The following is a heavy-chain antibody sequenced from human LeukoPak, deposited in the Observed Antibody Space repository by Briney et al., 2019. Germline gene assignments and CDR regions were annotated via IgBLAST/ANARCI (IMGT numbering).Heavy chain of an antibody. CDR1: GDSISSAFYY. CDR2: IYHSGTT. D-gene: IGHD4-23*01. V-gene: IGHV4-31*03. J-gene: IGHJ3*02. CDR3: ARNLGAVVTPGWAYDI. Sequence: TLSLTCTVSGDSISSAFYYWSWIRQHPGKGLEWIGYIYHSGTTYYNPSLKTRVTMSLDTSRNQFSLKLYSVTAEDTAVYYCARNLGAVVTPGWAYDIWGQGTMVTVSS.